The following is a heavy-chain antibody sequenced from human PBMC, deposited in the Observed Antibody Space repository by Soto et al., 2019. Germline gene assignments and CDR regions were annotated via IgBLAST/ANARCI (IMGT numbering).Heavy chain of an antibody. CDR1: GGTIISGGYY. Sequence: TLSLTCTVSGGTIISGGYYWSWIRQHPGKGLEWIGYIYYSGSTYYNPSLKSRVTISIDTSKNQFSLKLTSVTAADTAVYYCARSVFPWGQGTLVTVSS. V-gene: IGHV4-31*03. CDR3: ARSVFP. CDR2: IYYSGST. J-gene: IGHJ5*02.